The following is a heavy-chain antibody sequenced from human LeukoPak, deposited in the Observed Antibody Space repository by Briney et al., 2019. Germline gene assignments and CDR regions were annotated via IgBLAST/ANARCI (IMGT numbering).Heavy chain of an antibody. J-gene: IGHJ3*02. CDR3: ARGPRVTKYDILTGYYKGRRDAFDI. V-gene: IGHV4-34*01. CDR1: GGSFSGYY. CDR2: INHSGST. D-gene: IGHD3-9*01. Sequence: SETLSLTCAVYGGSFSGYYWSWIRQPPGKGLEWIGEINHSGSTNYNPPLKSRVTISVDTSKNQFSLKLSSVTAADTAVYYCARGPRVTKYDILTGYYKGRRDAFDIWGQGTMVTVSS.